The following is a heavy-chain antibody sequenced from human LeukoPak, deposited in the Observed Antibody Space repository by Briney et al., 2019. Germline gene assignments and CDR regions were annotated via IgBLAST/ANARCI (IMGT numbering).Heavy chain of an antibody. D-gene: IGHD3-22*01. CDR1: GGSISSYY. V-gene: IGHV4-59*01. CDR3: AGVGGDYYDSSGEIDY. CDR2: IYYSGST. Sequence: SETLSLTCTVSGGSISSYYWSWIRQPPGKGLEWIGYIYYSGSTNYNPSLKSRVTISVDTSKNQFSLKLSSVTAADTAVYYCAGVGGDYYDSSGEIDYWGQGTLVTVSS. J-gene: IGHJ4*02.